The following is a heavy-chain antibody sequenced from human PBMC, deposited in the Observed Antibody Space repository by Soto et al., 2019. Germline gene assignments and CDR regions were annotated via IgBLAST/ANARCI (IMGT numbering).Heavy chain of an antibody. D-gene: IGHD2-15*01. Sequence: EVQLVESGGGLVQPGGSLRLSCAASGFTFSSYWMHWVRQAPGKGLVWVSRINSDGSSTSYADSVKGRFTISRDNAKNTLYLKMNSLRAEDTAVYYCAAALRGYCSGGSCYSWFDPWGQGTLVTVSS. CDR3: AAALRGYCSGGSCYSWFDP. CDR2: INSDGSST. CDR1: GFTFSSYW. J-gene: IGHJ5*02. V-gene: IGHV3-74*01.